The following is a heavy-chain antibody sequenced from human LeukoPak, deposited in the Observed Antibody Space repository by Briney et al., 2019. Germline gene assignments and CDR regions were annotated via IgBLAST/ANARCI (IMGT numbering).Heavy chain of an antibody. D-gene: IGHD2-15*01. CDR2: IYYTGST. J-gene: IGHJ4*02. Sequence: PSETLSLTCTVSGGSISKYYCSWIRQPPGKGLEWIAYIYYTGSTYYNPSLKSRVTMSVDTSKNQFSLSLSSVTAADTAVYYCARHISGGATLDWGQGTLVTASS. V-gene: IGHV4-59*08. CDR1: GGSISKYY. CDR3: ARHISGGATLD.